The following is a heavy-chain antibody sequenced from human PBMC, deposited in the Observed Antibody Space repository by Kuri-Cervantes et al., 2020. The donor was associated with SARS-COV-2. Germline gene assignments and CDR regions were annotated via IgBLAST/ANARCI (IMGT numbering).Heavy chain of an antibody. CDR3: ARGVYDFWSGDLMSYYYYMDV. CDR1: GGSISSSSYY. CDR2: IYYSGST. Sequence: SETLSLTCTVSGGSISSSSYYWGWIRQPPGKGLEWIGSIYYSGSTYYNPSLKSRVTISVDTSKNQFSLKLSSVTAADTAVYYCARGVYDFWSGDLMSYYYYMDVWGKGTTVTVSS. D-gene: IGHD3-3*01. V-gene: IGHV4-39*07. J-gene: IGHJ6*03.